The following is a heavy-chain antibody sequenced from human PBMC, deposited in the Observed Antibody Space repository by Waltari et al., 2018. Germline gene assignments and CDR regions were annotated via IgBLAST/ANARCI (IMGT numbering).Heavy chain of an antibody. Sequence: QVQLQQWGAGLLKPSETLSLTCAVYGGSFSGYYWSWIRQPPGKGLEWIGESIQSGRTDYNRSLKRRVTISGDTSKNQCSLKLSCVTAADTAVYYCARGMVWGVVAATIPPCFDPWGQGTLVTVSS. CDR2: SIQSGRT. CDR1: GGSFSGYY. J-gene: IGHJ5*02. CDR3: ARGMVWGVVAATIPPCFDP. V-gene: IGHV4-34*01. D-gene: IGHD2-15*01.